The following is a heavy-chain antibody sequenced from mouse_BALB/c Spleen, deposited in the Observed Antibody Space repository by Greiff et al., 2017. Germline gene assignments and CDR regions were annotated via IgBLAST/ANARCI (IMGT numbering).Heavy chain of an antibody. CDR3: ARVRQGAWFAY. D-gene: IGHD2-12*01. V-gene: IGHV5-6-3*01. CDR2: INSNGGST. J-gene: IGHJ3*01. CDR1: GFTFSSYG. Sequence: EVQRVESGGGLVQPGGSLKLSCAASGFTFSSYGMSWVRQTPDKRLELVATINSNGGSTYYPDSVKGRFTISRDNAKNTLYLQMSSLKSEDTAMYYCARVRQGAWFAYWGQGTLVTVSA.